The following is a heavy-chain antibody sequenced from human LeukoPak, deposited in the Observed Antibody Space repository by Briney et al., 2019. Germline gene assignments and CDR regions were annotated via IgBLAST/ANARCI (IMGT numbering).Heavy chain of an antibody. J-gene: IGHJ4*02. CDR2: IYSGGRT. CDR3: ARVRYFDWASDY. D-gene: IGHD3-9*01. Sequence: GGSLRLSCAASGFTFDDYGMSWVRQAPGKGLEWVSVIYSGGRTYYADSVKGRFTISRDNSKNTLYLQMNSLRAEDTAVYYCARVRYFDWASDYWGQGTLVTVSS. CDR1: GFTFDDYG. V-gene: IGHV3-66*01.